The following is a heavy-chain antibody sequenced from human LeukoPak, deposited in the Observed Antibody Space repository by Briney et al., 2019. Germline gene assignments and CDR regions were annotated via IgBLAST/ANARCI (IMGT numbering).Heavy chain of an antibody. Sequence: PGGSLRLSCTASGFTVRTNYMSWVRQAPGKGLECVSVIYSDGSTYYADSVKGRFTISRDNSKNTLYLQMNSLRAEDTAVYYCARDLGHYYRMDVWGQGTTVTVSS. J-gene: IGHJ6*02. CDR1: GFTVRTNY. CDR2: IYSDGST. V-gene: IGHV3-53*01. CDR3: ARDLGHYYRMDV.